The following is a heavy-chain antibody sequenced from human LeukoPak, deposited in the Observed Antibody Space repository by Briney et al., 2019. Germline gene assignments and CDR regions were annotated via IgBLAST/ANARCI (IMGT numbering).Heavy chain of an antibody. CDR3: ARAGNYGGNMY. CDR2: IKQDGSEK. D-gene: IGHD4-23*01. CDR1: GFTFSSYW. J-gene: IGHJ4*02. Sequence: TGGSLRLSCAASGFTFSSYWMSWVRQAPGKWLEWVANIKQDGSEKYYVDSVKGRFTISRDNAKNSLYLQMNSLRAEDTAVYYRARAGNYGGNMYWGQGTLVTVSS. V-gene: IGHV3-7*01.